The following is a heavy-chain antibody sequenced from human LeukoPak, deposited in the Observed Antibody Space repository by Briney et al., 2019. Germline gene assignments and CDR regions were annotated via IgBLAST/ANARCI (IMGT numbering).Heavy chain of an antibody. Sequence: SQTLSLTCTVSGGSISGGGYYWSWIRQHPGKGLEWIGYIYYSGSTYYNPSLKSRVTISVDTSKNQFSLKLSSVTAADTAVYYCAREMPGADRVPDAFDIWGQGTMVTVSS. CDR1: GGSISGGGYY. D-gene: IGHD2-2*01. V-gene: IGHV4-31*03. J-gene: IGHJ3*02. CDR3: AREMPGADRVPDAFDI. CDR2: IYYSGST.